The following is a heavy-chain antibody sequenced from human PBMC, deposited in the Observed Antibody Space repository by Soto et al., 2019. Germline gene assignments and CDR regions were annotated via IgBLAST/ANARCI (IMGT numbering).Heavy chain of an antibody. J-gene: IGHJ4*02. CDR2: IYSGGYT. Sequence: EVQLVESGGGLIQPGGSLRLSCAVSGFTVSNNYMSWVRQAPGKGLEGVSVIYSGGYTAYGDSVKGRFTISRDNSKNTLYLQINTGGAEDPAVYYWGSPPGGGGYWGQGTLVTVSS. CDR1: GFTVSNNY. CDR3: GSPPGGGGY. D-gene: IGHD3-10*01. V-gene: IGHV3-53*01.